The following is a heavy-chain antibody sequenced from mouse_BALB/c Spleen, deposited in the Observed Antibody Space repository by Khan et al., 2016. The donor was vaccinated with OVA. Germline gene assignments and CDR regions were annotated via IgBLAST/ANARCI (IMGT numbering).Heavy chain of an antibody. CDR2: ISSGGDYT. CDR1: GFTFSSYS. D-gene: IGHD4-1*01. Sequence: EVELVESGGDLVKPGGSLKLSCAASGFTFSSYSMSWVRQTPDKRLEWVASISSGGDYTYYPDSVKGRFTITRDNAKNTLYLQMSDLTSEDTAMYSCADHLTGSVAYWGQGTLVTVSA. CDR3: ADHLTGSVAY. J-gene: IGHJ3*01. V-gene: IGHV5-6*01.